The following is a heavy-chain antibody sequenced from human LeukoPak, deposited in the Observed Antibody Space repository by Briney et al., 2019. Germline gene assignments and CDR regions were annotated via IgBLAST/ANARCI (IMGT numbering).Heavy chain of an antibody. D-gene: IGHD1-1*01. V-gene: IGHV3-20*04. CDR3: AKDMSSGTTHYNRVLGAFDM. J-gene: IGHJ3*02. Sequence: PGGSLRLSCEASGFPFDDFAMSWVRQAPGKGLEWVSGISWNGRSTGYADSVKGRFTISRDNAENSLYLQMNSLRPEDTAVYFCAKDMSSGTTHYNRVLGAFDMWGQGTMVTVSS. CDR1: GFPFDDFA. CDR2: ISWNGRST.